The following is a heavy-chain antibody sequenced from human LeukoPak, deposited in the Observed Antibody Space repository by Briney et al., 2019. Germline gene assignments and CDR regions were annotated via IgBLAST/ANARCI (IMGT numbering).Heavy chain of an antibody. D-gene: IGHD6-19*01. CDR2: INHSGST. CDR3: ARGRRQWLRARLGYYYYGMDV. CDR1: GGSFSGYY. V-gene: IGHV4-34*01. Sequence: SDTLSLTCAVYGGSFSGYYWSWIRQPPGKGLEWIGEINHSGSTNYNPSLKSRVTISVDASKNQFSLKLSSVTAADTAVYYCARGRRQWLRARLGYYYYGMDVWGQGTTVTVSS. J-gene: IGHJ6*02.